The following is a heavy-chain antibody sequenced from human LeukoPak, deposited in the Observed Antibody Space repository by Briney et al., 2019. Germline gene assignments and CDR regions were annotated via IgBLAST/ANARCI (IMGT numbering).Heavy chain of an antibody. CDR3: AREGEGSWFDP. J-gene: IGHJ5*02. CDR1: GFTVSSNC. V-gene: IGHV3-53*01. Sequence: GGSLRLSCAASGFTVSSNCMSWVRQAPGKGLEWVSVIYSGGSTYYADSVKGRFTISRDNSKNTLYPQMNSLRAEDTAVYYCAREGEGSWFDPWGQGTLVTVSS. D-gene: IGHD3-16*01. CDR2: IYSGGST.